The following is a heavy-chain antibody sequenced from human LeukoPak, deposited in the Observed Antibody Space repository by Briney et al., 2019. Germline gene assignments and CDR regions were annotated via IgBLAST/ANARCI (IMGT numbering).Heavy chain of an antibody. V-gene: IGHV1-18*01. CDR2: ISANNGNT. CDR1: GYTFTSYG. J-gene: IGHJ4*02. Sequence: ASVKVSCKASGYTFTSYGISWVRQDPGQGLAWMGWISANNGNTKYAQKLQGRVTMTTDTSTSTAYMEVRSLRSDDTAVYYCARASTTVTTSGRGDYWGQGTLVTVSS. D-gene: IGHD4-17*01. CDR3: ARASTTVTTSGRGDY.